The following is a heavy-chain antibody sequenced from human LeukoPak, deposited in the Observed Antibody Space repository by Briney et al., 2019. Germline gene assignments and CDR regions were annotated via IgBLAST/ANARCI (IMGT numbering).Heavy chain of an antibody. J-gene: IGHJ4*02. Sequence: PRGSLRLSFAASGFSFRHFLMHWVPQAPGKGLVWVSRTDSDGSSTSYVDSVKGRFTISRDNAKNTLYLQMHSLRAEDTAVYYCVRVNDYGGRNLYYFGYWGRGTLVTVSS. CDR2: TDSDGSST. D-gene: IGHD4-23*01. V-gene: IGHV3-74*01. CDR1: GFSFRHFL. CDR3: VRVNDYGGRNLYYFGY.